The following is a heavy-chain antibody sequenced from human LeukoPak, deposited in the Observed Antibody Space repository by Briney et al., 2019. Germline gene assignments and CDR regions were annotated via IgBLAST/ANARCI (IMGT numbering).Heavy chain of an antibody. Sequence: SETLSLTCSVSGGSISSSAYHWSWFRQHPGKGLEWIGYIYYTGRTYYSPSLKSRVTISVDKSKNQFSLKLSSVTAADTAVYYCARRTYYDSSGYLPPSWFDPWGQGTLVTVSS. J-gene: IGHJ5*02. V-gene: IGHV4-31*03. CDR2: IYYTGRT. CDR3: ARRTYYDSSGYLPPSWFDP. CDR1: GGSISSSAYH. D-gene: IGHD3-22*01.